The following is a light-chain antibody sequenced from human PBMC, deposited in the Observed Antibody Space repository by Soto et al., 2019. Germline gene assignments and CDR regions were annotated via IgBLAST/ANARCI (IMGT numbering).Light chain of an antibody. J-gene: IGKJ3*01. CDR1: QSISNH. Sequence: DIQMTQSPSSLSASVVDRVTITCRASQSISNHLNWYQRKPGQAPKLLIYAASSLQSGVPSRFSGSGSGTDFTLTISSLQPEDFATYYCQQSHTTPLFTFGPGTKVDLK. CDR3: QQSHTTPLFT. V-gene: IGKV1-39*01. CDR2: AAS.